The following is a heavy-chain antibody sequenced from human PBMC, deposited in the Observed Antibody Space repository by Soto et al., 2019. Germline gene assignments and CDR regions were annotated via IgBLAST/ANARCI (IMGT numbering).Heavy chain of an antibody. J-gene: IGHJ4*02. D-gene: IGHD3-9*01. CDR2: IIPIFGTA. Sequence: ASVKVSCKASGYTFTSFGISWVRQAPGQGLEWMGGIIPIFGTANYAQKFQGRVTITADESTSTAYMELSSLRSEDTAVYYCARNPRLSGYYPRTASDWGQGTLVTVS. V-gene: IGHV1-69*13. CDR1: GYTFTSFG. CDR3: ARNPRLSGYYPRTASD.